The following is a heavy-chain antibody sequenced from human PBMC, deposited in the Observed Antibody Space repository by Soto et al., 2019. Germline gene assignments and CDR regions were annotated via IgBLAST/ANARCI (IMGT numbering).Heavy chain of an antibody. J-gene: IGHJ4*02. V-gene: IGHV3-21*02. D-gene: IGHD4-4*01. CDR2: ITGSGIYT. Sequence: VQLVESGGGLVKPGGSLRLSCAASGFIFATHTINWVRQAPAKGLEWVSSITGSGIYTRYADSVKGRFTISRDNAKASLYLQMNSLGAEDTAVYYCVKEGISNYNEYFDYWGQGTLVTVSS. CDR1: GFIFATHT. CDR3: VKEGISNYNEYFDY.